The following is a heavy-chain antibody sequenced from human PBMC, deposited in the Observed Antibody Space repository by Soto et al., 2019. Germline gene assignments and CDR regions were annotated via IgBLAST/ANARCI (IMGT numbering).Heavy chain of an antibody. V-gene: IGHV3-30-3*01. Sequence: QVQLVESGGGVVQPGRSLRLSCAASGFTFSSYAMHWVRQAPGKGLEWVAVISYDGSNKYYADSVKGRFTISRDNSKNTLYLQLNSLRAEDTAVYYCALSGGDYAPDDYWGQGTLVTVSS. D-gene: IGHD4-17*01. J-gene: IGHJ4*02. CDR2: ISYDGSNK. CDR3: ALSGGDYAPDDY. CDR1: GFTFSSYA.